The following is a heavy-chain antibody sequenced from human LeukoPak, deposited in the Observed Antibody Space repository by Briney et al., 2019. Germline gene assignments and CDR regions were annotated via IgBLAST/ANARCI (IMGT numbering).Heavy chain of an antibody. Sequence: ASVKVSCKASGYPFSNYAMTWVRQAPGQGLEWMGWINTNTGNPSYAQGFTGRFVFSWDTSARTTYLQISSLQSDDTAVYYCASVAVAGNFFDFWGQGTLVTVSS. J-gene: IGHJ4*02. CDR3: ASVAVAGNFFDF. CDR2: INTNTGNP. V-gene: IGHV7-4-1*02. CDR1: GYPFSNYA. D-gene: IGHD6-19*01.